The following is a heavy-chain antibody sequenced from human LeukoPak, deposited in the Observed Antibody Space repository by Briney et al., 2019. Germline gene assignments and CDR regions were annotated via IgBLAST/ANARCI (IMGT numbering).Heavy chain of an antibody. Sequence: SETLSLTCIISGGSVNNYYWSWIRQTPGKGLEWIGNIYYRGNIDYNPSLKSRVTISVNTSKNQFSLRLSSVTAADTAVYYCARSRKYFYDRSGYYPTGGFDFWGQGTLVTVSS. CDR1: GGSVNNYY. CDR2: IYYRGNI. J-gene: IGHJ4*02. V-gene: IGHV4-59*02. CDR3: ARSRKYFYDRSGYYPTGGFDF. D-gene: IGHD3-22*01.